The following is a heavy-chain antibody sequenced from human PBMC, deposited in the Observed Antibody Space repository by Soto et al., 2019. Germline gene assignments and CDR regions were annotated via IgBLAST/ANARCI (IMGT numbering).Heavy chain of an antibody. J-gene: IGHJ6*02. Sequence: SETLSLTCTVSGGSISSYYWSWIRQPAGKGLEWIGRIYTSGSTNYNPSLKSRVTMSVDTSKNQFSLKLSSVTAADTAVYYCAGTYYYGSGSYYYGMDVWGQGTTVTVSS. CDR1: GGSISSYY. D-gene: IGHD3-10*01. CDR3: AGTYYYGSGSYYYGMDV. V-gene: IGHV4-4*07. CDR2: IYTSGST.